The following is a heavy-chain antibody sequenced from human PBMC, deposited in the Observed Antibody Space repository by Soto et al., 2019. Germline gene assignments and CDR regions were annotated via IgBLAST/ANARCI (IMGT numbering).Heavy chain of an antibody. J-gene: IGHJ6*02. V-gene: IGHV1-18*01. Sequence: QVQLVQSGGEVRKPGASVTVSCKASGYTFTSYGISWVRQAPGQGLEWMGWISGDNGKTNNAQKVQERVTMPTETSXXTVYLELRSLRFGDTAVYYCAREGDVPYYYYGMDVWGQGTTVTVSS. CDR2: ISGDNGKT. D-gene: IGHD2-21*02. CDR1: GYTFTSYG. CDR3: AREGDVPYYYYGMDV.